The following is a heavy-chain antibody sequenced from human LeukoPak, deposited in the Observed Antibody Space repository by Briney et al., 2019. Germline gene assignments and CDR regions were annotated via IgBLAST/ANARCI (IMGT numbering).Heavy chain of an antibody. CDR1: GFPFSSYW. CDR3: AKVGWVLSAIDAFDI. Sequence: GSLRLSCAASGFPFSSYWMSWVRQAPGKGLEWVSTISGSGGSTYYADSVKGRFTISRDNSKNTLYLQMNSLRAEDTAVYYCAKVGWVLSAIDAFDIWGRGTMVTVSS. D-gene: IGHD1-26*01. J-gene: IGHJ3*02. V-gene: IGHV3-23*01. CDR2: ISGSGGST.